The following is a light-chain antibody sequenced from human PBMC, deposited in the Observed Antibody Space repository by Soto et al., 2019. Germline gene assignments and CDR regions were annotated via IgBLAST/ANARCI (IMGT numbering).Light chain of an antibody. J-gene: IGKJ3*01. V-gene: IGKV3-20*01. Sequence: EIVLTQSPGTLSLSPGERATLSCRASQNISSSYLGWYQQKPGQTPRLLIYGASSRATGIPDRFSGSGSGTDFTLTISRLEPEDFAVYYCQQYGSSPFTFGPGTKLDIK. CDR1: QNISSSY. CDR2: GAS. CDR3: QQYGSSPFT.